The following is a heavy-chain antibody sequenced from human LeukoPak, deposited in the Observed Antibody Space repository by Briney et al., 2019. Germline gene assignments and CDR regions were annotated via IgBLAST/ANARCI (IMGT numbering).Heavy chain of an antibody. D-gene: IGHD5-18*01. CDR2: IGTAGDT. Sequence: GGSLRLSCAASGFTFSSYDMHWVRHATGKGLEWVSAIGTAGDTYYPGSVKGRFTISRENAKNSLYLQMNSLRAGDTAVYYCARGYSHGPFDYWGQGTLVTVSS. V-gene: IGHV3-13*01. CDR3: ARGYSHGPFDY. CDR1: GFTFSSYD. J-gene: IGHJ4*02.